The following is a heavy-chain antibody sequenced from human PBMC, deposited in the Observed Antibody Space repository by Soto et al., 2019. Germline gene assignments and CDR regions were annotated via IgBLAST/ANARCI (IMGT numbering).Heavy chain of an antibody. Sequence: QVQLVESGGGLVKPGGSLRLSCAASGFTFSDYYMSWIRQAPGKGLEWLSYISGSSDNTNYADSVKGRFAISRDNAKKSLYLEMNSLRAEDTAVYYCATITMMTWGQGTLVTVSS. CDR3: ATITMMT. V-gene: IGHV3-11*06. CDR1: GFTFSDYY. CDR2: ISGSSDNT. D-gene: IGHD3-22*01. J-gene: IGHJ5*02.